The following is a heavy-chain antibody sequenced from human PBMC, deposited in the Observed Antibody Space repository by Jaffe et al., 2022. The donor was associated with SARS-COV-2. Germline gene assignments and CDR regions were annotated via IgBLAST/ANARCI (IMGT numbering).Heavy chain of an antibody. CDR1: GYTFTSYA. V-gene: IGHV1-3*01. D-gene: IGHD2-2*01. J-gene: IGHJ6*02. CDR2: INAGNGNT. Sequence: QVQLVQSGAEVKKPGASVKVSCKASGYTFTSYAMHWVRQAPGQRLEWMGWINAGNGNTKYSQKFQGRVTITRDTSASTAYMELSSLRSEDTAVYYCARDRYCSSTSCRTAYGMDVWGQGTTVTVSS. CDR3: ARDRYCSSTSCRTAYGMDV.